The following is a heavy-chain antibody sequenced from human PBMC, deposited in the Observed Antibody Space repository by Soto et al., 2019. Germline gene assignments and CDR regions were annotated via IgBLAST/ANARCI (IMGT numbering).Heavy chain of an antibody. CDR1: GYTFTDYW. CDR2: IYPGDSDT. Sequence: GASLKISCKASGYTFTDYWIGWVRQLPGKRLEWMGIIYPGDSDTRYSPSFQGHVTITVDKSTNTAYLQWNTLRASDTAMYYCPRHRSNFRYYYYDMDAWGQGTMVTVSS. D-gene: IGHD3-10*01. CDR3: PRHRSNFRYYYYDMDA. V-gene: IGHV5-51*01. J-gene: IGHJ6*02.